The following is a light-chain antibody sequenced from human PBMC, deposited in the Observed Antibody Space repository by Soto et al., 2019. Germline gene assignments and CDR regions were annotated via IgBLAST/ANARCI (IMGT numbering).Light chain of an antibody. J-gene: IGLJ3*02. V-gene: IGLV2-14*01. CDR2: AAS. Sequence: QSALTQPASVSASPGQSITISCTGTSSDVGAYILVSWYQQHPGKAPKLLIHAASKRPSGVSSRFSGSKSGNTASLTVSGLQAEDEADYYCSSYTRSNTWVFGGGTKLTVL. CDR3: SSYTRSNTWV. CDR1: SSDVGAYIL.